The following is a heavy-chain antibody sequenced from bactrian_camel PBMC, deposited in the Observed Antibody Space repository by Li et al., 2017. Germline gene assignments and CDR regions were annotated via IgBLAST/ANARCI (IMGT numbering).Heavy chain of an antibody. V-gene: IGHV3S10*01. D-gene: IGHD2*01. CDR1: GYTACYFA. CDR3: VSGGSWFEYVH. CDR2: IDVDRIT. Sequence: VQLVESGGGSAQAGGSLTLSCEISGYTACYFAMSWYRQTPGSEREFVAGIDVDRITTYAASVQGRFTASRDKGENKANLQMNGLKSEDTAMYYCVSGGSWFEYVHWGQGTQVTVS. J-gene: IGHJ4*01.